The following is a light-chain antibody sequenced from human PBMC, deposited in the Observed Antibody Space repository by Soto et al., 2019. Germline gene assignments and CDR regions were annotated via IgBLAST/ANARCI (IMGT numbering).Light chain of an antibody. Sequence: AIQMTQSPSSLSASVGDRVTITCRASQGIRNELGWYQQKPGKAPKLLIYAASSIQSEVPSRFSGSGSGTDFTLTISSLQPEDFATYYCLQDYNYPWTFGQGTKVEIK. V-gene: IGKV1-6*01. CDR2: AAS. J-gene: IGKJ1*01. CDR3: LQDYNYPWT. CDR1: QGIRNE.